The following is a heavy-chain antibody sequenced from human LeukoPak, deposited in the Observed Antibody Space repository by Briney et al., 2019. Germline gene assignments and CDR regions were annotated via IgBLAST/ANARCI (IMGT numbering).Heavy chain of an antibody. J-gene: IGHJ4*02. CDR1: GFTFSSYS. CDR2: ISTSGSSI. V-gene: IGHV3-48*04. Sequence: GGSLRLSCAASGFTFSSYSMNWVRQAPGKGLEWLSHISTSGSSIHYADSVKGRSTISRDNAKNSLYLQMNSLRVEDTAVYYCARGQQLGLLYFDYWGQGTLVTVSS. CDR3: ARGQQLGLLYFDY. D-gene: IGHD6-13*01.